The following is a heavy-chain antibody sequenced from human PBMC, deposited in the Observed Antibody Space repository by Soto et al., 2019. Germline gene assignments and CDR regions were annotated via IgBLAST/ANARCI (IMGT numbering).Heavy chain of an antibody. D-gene: IGHD5-18*01. CDR2: IIPIFGTA. V-gene: IGHV1-69*06. CDR1: RGTFSSYA. Sequence: ASGKVSNRASRGTFSSYAISWVRQTPGQELERMRGIIPIFGTANYAQKFQGRVTITADKSTSTAYMELSSLRSEDTAVYYCARAKGSVDTAMVTAYYYYGMDVWGQGTTVTVSS. J-gene: IGHJ6*02. CDR3: ARAKGSVDTAMVTAYYYYGMDV.